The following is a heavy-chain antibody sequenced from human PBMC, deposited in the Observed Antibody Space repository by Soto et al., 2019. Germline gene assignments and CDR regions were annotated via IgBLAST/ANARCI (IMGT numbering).Heavy chain of an antibody. V-gene: IGHV1-69*02. J-gene: IGHJ5*02. D-gene: IGHD2-2*01. CDR3: ARGGAVVVPGAVDRHNWFDP. CDR2: VIPILGMA. CDR1: GGTFSSYS. Sequence: QVQLVQSGAEVKKAGSSVKVSCEASGGTFSSYSFSWVRQAPGQGLEWMGRVIPILGMANYAQKFQGRVTITADKSTSTVYMELSSLRSEDTAVYYCARGGAVVVPGAVDRHNWFDPWAQGTLVTVSS.